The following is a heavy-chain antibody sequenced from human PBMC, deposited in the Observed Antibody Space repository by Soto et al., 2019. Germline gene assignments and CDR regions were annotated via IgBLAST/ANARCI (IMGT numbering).Heavy chain of an antibody. V-gene: IGHV3-21*01. CDR2: ISSSSSYI. J-gene: IGHJ3*02. CDR1: GFTFSSYS. Sequence: GGSLRLSCAAFGFTFSSYSVNWVRQAPGKGLEWVSSISSSSSYIYYADSVKGRFTISRDNAKNSLYLQMNSLRAEDTAVYYCARDLTRYGDPSDAFDIWGQGTMVTVS. D-gene: IGHD4-17*01. CDR3: ARDLTRYGDPSDAFDI.